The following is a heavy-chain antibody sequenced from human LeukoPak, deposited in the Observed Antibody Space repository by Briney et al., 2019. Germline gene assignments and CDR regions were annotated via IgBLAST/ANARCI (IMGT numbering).Heavy chain of an antibody. D-gene: IGHD2-2*01. J-gene: IGHJ6*02. CDR3: ARGVGEYQLLWRSIWNYDHYYYGMDV. V-gene: IGHV1-18*01. CDR1: GYTFNSYG. Sequence: ASVKVSCKASGYTFNSYGISWVRQAPGQGLEWMGWISAYNGNTNYSQKLQGRVTMTTDTSTSTAYMELSSLRSEDTAVYYCARGVGEYQLLWRSIWNYDHYYYGMDVWGQGTTVTVSS. CDR2: ISAYNGNT.